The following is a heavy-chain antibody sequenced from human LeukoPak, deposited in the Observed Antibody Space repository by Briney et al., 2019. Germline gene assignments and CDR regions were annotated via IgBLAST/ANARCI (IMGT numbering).Heavy chain of an antibody. D-gene: IGHD4-11*01. CDR3: ARAPDYSNYVYYYYMDV. J-gene: IGHJ6*03. CDR2: ISSSGSTM. CDR1: GFTFSDYY. Sequence: GGSLRLSCAVSGFTFSDYYTSWIRQAPGKGLEWVSHISSSGSTMYYADSVKGRFTISRDNAKNSLYLQMNSLRAEDTAVYYCARAPDYSNYVYYYYMDVWGKGTTVTVSS. V-gene: IGHV3-11*04.